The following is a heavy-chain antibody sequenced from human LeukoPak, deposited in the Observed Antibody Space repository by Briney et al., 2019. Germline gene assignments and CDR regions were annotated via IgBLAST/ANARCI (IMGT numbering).Heavy chain of an antibody. J-gene: IGHJ4*02. CDR2: INPNSGGT. CDR3: ARHYYDSSGYYPALGY. V-gene: IGHV1-2*02. CDR1: GYTFTGYY. D-gene: IGHD3-22*01. Sequence: ASVKVSCKASGYTFTGYYMHWVRQAPGQGLEWMGWINPNSGGTNYAQKFQGRVTMTRDTSISTAYMELSRLRSDDTVVYYCARHYYDSSGYYPALGYWGQGTLVTVSS.